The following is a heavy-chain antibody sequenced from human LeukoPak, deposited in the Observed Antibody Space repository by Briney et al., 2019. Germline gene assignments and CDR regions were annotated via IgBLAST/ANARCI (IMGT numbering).Heavy chain of an antibody. V-gene: IGHV3-23*01. D-gene: IGHD3-3*01. CDR1: GPTFSSYW. J-gene: IGHJ4*02. CDR2: ISGSGGST. Sequence: GGSLRLSCAASGPTFSSYWMSWVRHAPGKGLEWVSAISGSGGSTYYADSVKGRFTISRDNSKNTLYLQMNSLRAEDTAVYYCVKYYDFWSGYLNYFDYWGQGTLVTVSS. CDR3: VKYYDFWSGYLNYFDY.